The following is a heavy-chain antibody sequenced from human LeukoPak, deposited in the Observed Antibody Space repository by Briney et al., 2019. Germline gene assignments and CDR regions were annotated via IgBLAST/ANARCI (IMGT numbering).Heavy chain of an antibody. Sequence: ASVKVSCKASGYTFTSYGISWVRQAPGQGLEWMGGIIPIFGTANYAQKFQGRVTITADESTTTAYMELSSLRSEDTAVYYCVLWFGELFYWGQGTLVTVSS. V-gene: IGHV1-69*13. CDR2: IIPIFGTA. CDR1: GYTFTSYG. D-gene: IGHD3-10*01. CDR3: VLWFGELFY. J-gene: IGHJ4*02.